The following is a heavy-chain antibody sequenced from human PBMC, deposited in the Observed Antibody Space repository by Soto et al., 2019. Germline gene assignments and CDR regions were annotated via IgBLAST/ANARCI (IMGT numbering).Heavy chain of an antibody. V-gene: IGHV3-48*02. Sequence: GGSLRLSCVVSGFTFSGYSMNWVRQTPGKGLEWLSYISSAGTTISYADSVKGRFTVSRDNAKNSLYLQMNSLRDEDTAVYYCARDFDCADGVCYTGYYYYGLDVWGQGTTVTVSS. CDR3: ARDFDCADGVCYTGYYYYGLDV. CDR1: GFTFSGYS. CDR2: ISSAGTTI. J-gene: IGHJ6*02. D-gene: IGHD2-8*01.